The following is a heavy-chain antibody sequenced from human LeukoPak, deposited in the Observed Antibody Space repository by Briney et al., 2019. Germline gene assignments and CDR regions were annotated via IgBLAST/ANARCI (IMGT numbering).Heavy chain of an antibody. V-gene: IGHV1-8*01. J-gene: IGHJ4*02. D-gene: IGHD3-22*01. CDR2: MNPNSGNT. CDR3: AKVGFYYDSIGSTY. Sequence: ASVKVSCKASGYTFTSYDINWVRQATGQGLEWMGWMNPNSGNTGYAQKFQGRVTMTRNTSIRKAYMEMSSPRSEGTAVYFCAKVGFYYDSIGSTYWGQGTLVTVSP. CDR1: GYTFTSYD.